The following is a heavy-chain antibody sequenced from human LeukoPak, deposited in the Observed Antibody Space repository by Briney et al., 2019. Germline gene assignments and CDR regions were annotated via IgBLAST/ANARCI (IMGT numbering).Heavy chain of an antibody. CDR1: GFTFSSYS. V-gene: IGHV3-48*01. Sequence: GGSLRLSCAASGFTFSSYSMNWVRQAPGKGLEWVSYISSSSSTIYYADSVKGRFTISRDNSKNTLYLQMNSLRPEDTAVYYCARGMTAHYWYFDLWGRGALVTVSS. CDR2: ISSSSSTI. CDR3: ARGMTAHYWYFDL. J-gene: IGHJ2*01. D-gene: IGHD2-21*02.